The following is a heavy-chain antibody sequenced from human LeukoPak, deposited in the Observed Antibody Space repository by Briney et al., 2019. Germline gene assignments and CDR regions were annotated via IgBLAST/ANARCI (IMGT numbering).Heavy chain of an antibody. D-gene: IGHD1-1*01. CDR1: GFPVSSNS. CDR2: IYSGGST. CDR3: ARCHNWNDCYFDY. Sequence: PGGSLRHSRAASGFPVSSNSMSWVRQAPGKGLEWVSVIYSGGSTYYADSVKGRFTISRDNSKNTLYLQMNSLRAEDTAVYYCARCHNWNDCYFDYWGQGTVVTVSS. J-gene: IGHJ4*02. V-gene: IGHV3-66*01.